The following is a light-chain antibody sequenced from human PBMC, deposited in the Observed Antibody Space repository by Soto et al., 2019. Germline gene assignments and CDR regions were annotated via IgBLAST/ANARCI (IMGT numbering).Light chain of an antibody. CDR3: AAWDDSLNGDV. Sequence: QSVLTQPPSASGTPGQRVTISCSGSSSKIGSNTVNWYQQLPGTAPKLLIYSNNQRPSGVPDRFSGSKSGTSASLAISGLQSEDEADYYCAAWDDSLNGDVFGTGTKATVL. J-gene: IGLJ1*01. V-gene: IGLV1-44*01. CDR1: SSKIGSNT. CDR2: SNN.